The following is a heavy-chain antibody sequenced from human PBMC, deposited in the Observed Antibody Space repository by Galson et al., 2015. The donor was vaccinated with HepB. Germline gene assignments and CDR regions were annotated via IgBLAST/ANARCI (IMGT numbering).Heavy chain of an antibody. Sequence: SLRLSCAASGFTFKSYGMNWVRQAPGKGLEWVAPISGTSSVTFYAESVKGRFPISRDNTWDRLTLQMKSLRVEDTATYFCARDHRYYESGGSYYGLFPFDLWGPGVPVAVSS. CDR1: GFTFKSYG. CDR3: ARDHRYYESGGSYYGLFPFDL. J-gene: IGHJ5*02. V-gene: IGHV3-23*01. CDR2: ISGTSSVT. D-gene: IGHD3-22*01.